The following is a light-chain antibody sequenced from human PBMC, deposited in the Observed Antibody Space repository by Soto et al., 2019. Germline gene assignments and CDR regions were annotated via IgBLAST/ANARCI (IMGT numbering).Light chain of an antibody. CDR1: QGISSY. CDR3: QQLKSYPLT. CDR2: GAS. J-gene: IGKJ3*01. Sequence: IQLTQSPSSLSASVGDRVTITCRASQGISSYLAWYQQKPGEAPKLLIYGASTLQSGVPSRFSGSGSGTAFTLTISSLQPEDFATYYCQQLKSYPLTFGPGTKVEIK. V-gene: IGKV1-9*01.